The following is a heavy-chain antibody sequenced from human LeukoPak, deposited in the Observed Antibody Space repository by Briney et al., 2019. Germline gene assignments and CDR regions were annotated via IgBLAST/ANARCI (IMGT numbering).Heavy chain of an antibody. D-gene: IGHD4-17*01. V-gene: IGHV3-9*01. J-gene: IGHJ2*01. CDR2: ISWNSGNI. CDR3: TKETGTTVTGYFGL. CDR1: GFTFDKFA. Sequence: GGSLRLSCEASGFTFDKFAMHWVRQAPGKGLEWVSGISWNSGNIDYADSVKGRFTISRDNAKNSLYLQMNSLRVEDTALYYCTKETGTTVTGYFGLWGRGTLVTVSS.